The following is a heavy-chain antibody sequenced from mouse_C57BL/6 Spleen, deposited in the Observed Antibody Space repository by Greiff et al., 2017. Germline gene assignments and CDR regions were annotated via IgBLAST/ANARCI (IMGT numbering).Heavy chain of an antibody. CDR1: GFTFSSYG. V-gene: IGHV5-6*01. CDR3: ARHGGCFDY. CDR2: ISSGGSYT. J-gene: IGHJ2*01. Sequence: EVMLVESGGDLVKPGGSLKLSCAASGFTFSSYGMSWVRQTPDKRLEWVATISSGGSYTYYPDSVKGRFTISRYNAKNSLYLQMRSLKSEDTAMYYCARHGGCFDYWGQGTTLTVSS.